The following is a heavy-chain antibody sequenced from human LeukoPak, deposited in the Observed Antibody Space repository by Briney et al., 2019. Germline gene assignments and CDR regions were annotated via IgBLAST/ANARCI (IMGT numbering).Heavy chain of an antibody. Sequence: SETLSLTCTVSGGSISSYYWSWIRQPPGKGLEWIGYIYYSGSTNYNPSLKSRVTMSVDTSKNQFSLKLSSVTAADTAVYYCARIPSGQQLAFDSWGQGTLVTVSS. J-gene: IGHJ4*02. CDR3: ARIPSGQQLAFDS. V-gene: IGHV4-59*01. D-gene: IGHD6-13*01. CDR2: IYYSGST. CDR1: GGSISSYY.